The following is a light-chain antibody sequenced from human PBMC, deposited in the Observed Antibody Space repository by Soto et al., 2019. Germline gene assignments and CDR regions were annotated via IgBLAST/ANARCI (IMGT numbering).Light chain of an antibody. J-gene: IGLJ1*01. CDR2: DVS. CDR1: INDVTAYYL. Sequence: QSALTQPPSVSGSPGQSVTISCSGTINDVTAYYLVSWYQKPPGTAPKLMIYDVSNRPSGVPDRFSGSRSGNTASLTSSGLQPEDEGDYYCSVYTRTSTYVFGTGTKLTVL. CDR3: SVYTRTSTYV. V-gene: IGLV2-18*01.